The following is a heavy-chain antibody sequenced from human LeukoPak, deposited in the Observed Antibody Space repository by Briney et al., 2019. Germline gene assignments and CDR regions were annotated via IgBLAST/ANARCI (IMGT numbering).Heavy chain of an antibody. D-gene: IGHD4-17*01. Sequence: SETLSLTCTVSGGSISSYYWRWIRQPPGKGLEWIGYIYYSGSTNYNPSLKSRVTISVDTSKNQFSLKLSSVTAADTAVYYCASWELDYGDYGWFDPWGQGTLVTVSS. CDR2: IYYSGST. V-gene: IGHV4-59*01. CDR3: ASWELDYGDYGWFDP. CDR1: GGSISSYY. J-gene: IGHJ5*02.